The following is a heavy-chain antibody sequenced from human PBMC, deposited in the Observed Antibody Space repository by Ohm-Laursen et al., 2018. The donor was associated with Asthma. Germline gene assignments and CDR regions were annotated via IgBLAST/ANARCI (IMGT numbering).Heavy chain of an antibody. J-gene: IGHJ4*02. CDR2: IKSKTDGGTT. CDR3: TTKTTIGRFYPEFDY. Sequence: GSLRLSCTASGFTFSNAWMSWVRQAPGKGLEWVGRIKSKTDGGTTDYAAPVKGRFTISRDDSKNTLYLQMNSLKTEDTAVYYCTTKTTIGRFYPEFDYWGQGTLVTVSS. D-gene: IGHD3-3*01. CDR1: GFTFSNAW. V-gene: IGHV3-15*01.